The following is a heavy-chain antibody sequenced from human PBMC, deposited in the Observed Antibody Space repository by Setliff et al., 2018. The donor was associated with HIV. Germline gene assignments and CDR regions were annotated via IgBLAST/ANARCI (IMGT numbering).Heavy chain of an antibody. CDR3: ARLEYYYDSSGYYYYFDY. Sequence: ASVKVSCKPSGYTFTAYGLSWVRQAPGQGLEWMGWISAYNGNTNYAQKLQGRVTMTTDTSTSTAYMELRSLRSDDTAVYYCARLEYYYDSSGYYYYFDYWGQGTLVTVSS. D-gene: IGHD3-22*01. CDR1: GYTFTAYG. V-gene: IGHV1-18*01. CDR2: ISAYNGNT. J-gene: IGHJ4*02.